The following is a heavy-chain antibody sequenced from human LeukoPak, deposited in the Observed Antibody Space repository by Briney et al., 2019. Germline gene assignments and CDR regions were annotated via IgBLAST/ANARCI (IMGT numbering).Heavy chain of an antibody. CDR2: IRSKVSSYAT. CDR1: GFTFSGST. V-gene: IGHV3-73*01. CDR3: TSPQAVSGATYFRH. Sequence: GGSLKLSCAASGFTFSGSTMHWVRQASGKGLEWIGRIRSKVSSYATAYAASVKGRFTISRDDAKNTAYLQMDSLKTEDTAVYYCTSPQAVSGATYFRHWGQGTLVTVSS. D-gene: IGHD6-19*01. J-gene: IGHJ1*01.